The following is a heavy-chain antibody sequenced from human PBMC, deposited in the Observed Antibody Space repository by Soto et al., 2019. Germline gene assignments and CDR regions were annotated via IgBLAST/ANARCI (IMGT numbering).Heavy chain of an antibody. CDR1: GFTFSSYG. CDR2: ISYDGSNK. J-gene: IGHJ4*02. D-gene: IGHD3-10*01. CDR3: AKGGDDYYGSGSVAN. V-gene: IGHV3-30*18. Sequence: QVQLVESGGGVVQPGRSLRLSCAASGFTFSSYGMHWVRQAPGKGLEWVAVISYDGSNKYYADSVKGRFTISRDNSKNKLYLQMNSLRAEDTAVYYCAKGGDDYYGSGSVANWGQGTLVTVSS.